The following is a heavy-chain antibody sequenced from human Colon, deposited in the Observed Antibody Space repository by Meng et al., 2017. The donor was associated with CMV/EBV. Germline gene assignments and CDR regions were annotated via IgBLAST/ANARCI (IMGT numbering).Heavy chain of an antibody. CDR1: GFTFSSYT. J-gene: IGHJ4*02. CDR3: VRDNARVQGNIPILVVAQGFDY. CDR2: ITSSSTSI. Sequence: GGPLRLSCAASGFTFSSYTMNWVRQAPGKGLEWVSSITSSSTSIYYAGSVRGRFTVSRDDAKSSLYLQMNSLRAEDTAVYYCVRDNARVQGNIPILVVAQGFDYWGQGTVVTVSS. V-gene: IGHV3-21*01. D-gene: IGHD3-22*01.